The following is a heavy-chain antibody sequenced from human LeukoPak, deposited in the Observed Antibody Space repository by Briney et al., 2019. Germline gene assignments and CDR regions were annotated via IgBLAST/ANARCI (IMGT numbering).Heavy chain of an antibody. Sequence: GGSLRLSCAASGFTFSTYGMHWVRQAPGKGLEWVAVISYDGRNKYHADSVQGRFTISRDNSKSTLYLQMNSLRAEDTGVYYCAKSTTGGMDVWGQGTTVTVSS. J-gene: IGHJ6*02. D-gene: IGHD2/OR15-2a*01. CDR1: GFTFSTYG. CDR2: ISYDGRNK. V-gene: IGHV3-30*18. CDR3: AKSTTGGMDV.